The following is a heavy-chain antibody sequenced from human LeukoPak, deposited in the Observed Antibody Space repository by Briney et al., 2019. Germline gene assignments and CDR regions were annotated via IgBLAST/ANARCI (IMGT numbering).Heavy chain of an antibody. CDR3: ARESISRGYCTNGVCSSWAFDI. J-gene: IGHJ3*02. V-gene: IGHV1-69*04. CDR1: GGTFSSYA. CDR2: IIPIFGIA. D-gene: IGHD2-8*01. Sequence: SVKVSCKASGGTFSSYAISWVRQAPGQGLEWMGRIIPIFGIANYAQKFQGRVTITADKSTSTAYMELSSLRSEDTAVYYCARESISRGYCTNGVCSSWAFDIWGRGTMVTVSS.